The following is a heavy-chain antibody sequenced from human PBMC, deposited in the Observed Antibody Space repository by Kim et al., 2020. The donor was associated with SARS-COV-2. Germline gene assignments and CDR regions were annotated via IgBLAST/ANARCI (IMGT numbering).Heavy chain of an antibody. J-gene: IGHJ4*02. V-gene: IGHV3-48*03. D-gene: IGHD1-26*01. Sequence: GTTIYYADAVRGRVTIARDNAKNSLFLQMSSLSAEDTAVDYCARERGGYDYWGKGTLVTVSS. CDR3: ARERGGYDY. CDR2: GTTI.